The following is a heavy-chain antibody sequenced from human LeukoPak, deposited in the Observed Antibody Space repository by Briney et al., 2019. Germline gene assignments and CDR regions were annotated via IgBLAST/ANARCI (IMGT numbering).Heavy chain of an antibody. V-gene: IGHV1-8*03. J-gene: IGHJ6*03. CDR3: ARLGYCSSTSCYTATHYYYYYYMDV. D-gene: IGHD2-2*02. CDR2: MNPNSGNT. Sequence: GASVKVSCKASGYTFTSYDINWLQQATGQGLEWMGWMNPNSGNTGHPQKFQGRVTSTSNTSIITAYMEMSSLSSEDTAVYYCARLGYCSSTSCYTATHYYYYYYMDVWGKGTTVTVSS. CDR1: GYTFTSYD.